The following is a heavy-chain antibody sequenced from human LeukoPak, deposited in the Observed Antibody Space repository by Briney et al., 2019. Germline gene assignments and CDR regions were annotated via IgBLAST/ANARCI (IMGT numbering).Heavy chain of an antibody. CDR1: GGSISSDRFY. D-gene: IGHD3-16*01. CDR2: IKSSNT. V-gene: IGHV4-61*02. J-gene: IGHJ4*02. CDR3: ARVPDWTYVPDY. Sequence: SETLSLTCTVSGGSISSDRFYWTWVRQPAGKRPEWIGRIKSSNTNYNPSLKSRVNISVDTSTNQFSLKLSSLTAADTPVYYCARVPDWTYVPDYWGQGTLVTVSS.